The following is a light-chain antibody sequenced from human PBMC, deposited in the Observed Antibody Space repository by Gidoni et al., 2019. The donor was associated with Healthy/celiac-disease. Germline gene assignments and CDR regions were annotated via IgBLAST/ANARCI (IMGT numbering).Light chain of an antibody. CDR3: QQYYSTPT. J-gene: IGKJ4*01. CDR2: WAS. V-gene: IGKV4-1*01. Sequence: DIVMTQSPDSMAVSLGERATINCKSSQSVLYSTNNKNYFAWYQQKPGQPPKLLIYWASTRESGVPDRFSGSGSGTDFTLTISSLQAEDVAVYYCQQYYSTPTFXGXTKVEIK. CDR1: QSVLYSTNNKNY.